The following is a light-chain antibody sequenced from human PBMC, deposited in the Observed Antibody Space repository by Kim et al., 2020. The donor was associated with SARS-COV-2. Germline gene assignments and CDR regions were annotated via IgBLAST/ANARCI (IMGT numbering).Light chain of an antibody. J-gene: IGLJ2*01. CDR2: EVS. CDR1: SSDVGGHNY. V-gene: IGLV2-8*01. CDR3: SSYAGSNIVV. Sequence: SVTISCTGTSSDVGGHNYVSWYQQHPGKAPKLLIYEVSERPSGVPDRFSGSKSGNTASLTVSGLQSEDEADYYCSSYAGSNIVVFGGGTQLTVL.